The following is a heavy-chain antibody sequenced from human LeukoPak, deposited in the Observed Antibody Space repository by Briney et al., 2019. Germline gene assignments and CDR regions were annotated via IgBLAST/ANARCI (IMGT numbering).Heavy chain of an antibody. Sequence: PGGSLRLSCAASGFTFSSYGMHWVRQAPGKGLEWVAVIWYDGSNKYYADSVKGRFTISRDNSKNTLYPQMNSLRAEDTAVYYCARDRNSDTAMVHWGQGTLVTVSS. D-gene: IGHD5-18*01. CDR1: GFTFSSYG. V-gene: IGHV3-33*01. J-gene: IGHJ4*02. CDR2: IWYDGSNK. CDR3: ARDRNSDTAMVH.